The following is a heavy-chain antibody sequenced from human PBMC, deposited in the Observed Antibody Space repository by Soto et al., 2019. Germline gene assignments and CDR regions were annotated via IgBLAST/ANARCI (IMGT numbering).Heavy chain of an antibody. J-gene: IGHJ4*02. CDR2: ISHSGST. Sequence: QVQLQESGPGLVKPSQTLSLTCTVSGGSISSAAYYWSWIRQHPGKGLEWIGYISHSGSTYYTPSLKSRVIISADTSKNQFSVNLTSVTAADTAVYYCAREYTYGSNFFDCWGQGALAPVSS. CDR1: GGSISSAAYY. V-gene: IGHV4-31*03. CDR3: AREYTYGSNFFDC. D-gene: IGHD5-18*01.